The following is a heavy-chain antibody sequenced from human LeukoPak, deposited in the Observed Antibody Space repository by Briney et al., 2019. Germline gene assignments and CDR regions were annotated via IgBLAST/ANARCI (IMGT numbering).Heavy chain of an antibody. CDR3: AKDQSCTNDICHGDFDY. CDR1: GFTFSSYA. V-gene: IGHV3-23*01. J-gene: IGHJ4*02. Sequence: GSLRLSCAASGFTFSSYAVSWVRQAPGKGLEWVSSISGSGGSTYSADSVKGRFTISRDNSKNTLYLQMNSLRAEDTALYYCAKDQSCTNDICHGDFDYWGQGTLVTVSS. D-gene: IGHD2-8*01. CDR2: ISGSGGST.